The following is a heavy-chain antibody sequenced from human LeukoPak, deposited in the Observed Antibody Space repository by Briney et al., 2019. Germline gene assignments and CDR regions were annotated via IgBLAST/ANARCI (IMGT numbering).Heavy chain of an antibody. CDR3: AGSQTGDGYNPPFDY. V-gene: IGHV1-2*02. Sequence: ASVKVSCKASGYTFTGYYMHWVRQAPGQGLEWMGWINPNSGGTNYAQKFQGRVTMTRDTSISTAYMELSSLGSDDTAVFYCAGSQTGDGYNPPFDYWGQGTLVTVSS. CDR2: INPNSGGT. CDR1: GYTFTGYY. J-gene: IGHJ4*02. D-gene: IGHD5-24*01.